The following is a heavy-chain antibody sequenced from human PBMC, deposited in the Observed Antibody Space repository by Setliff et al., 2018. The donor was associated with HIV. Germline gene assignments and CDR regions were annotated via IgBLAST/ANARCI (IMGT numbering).Heavy chain of an antibody. V-gene: IGHV3-21*01. D-gene: IGHD3-3*01. J-gene: IGHJ3*02. CDR2: ISRTSSYI. Sequence: GGSLRLSCAASGFTFSSYSMNWVRQAPGKGLEWVSFISRTSSYIYYADSLKGRFTISRDNAKNSLYLQMNSLRAEYTAVYYCARGFVLRFLEWSMSDAFDIWGQGTMVTVSS. CDR3: ARGFVLRFLEWSMSDAFDI. CDR1: GFTFSSYS.